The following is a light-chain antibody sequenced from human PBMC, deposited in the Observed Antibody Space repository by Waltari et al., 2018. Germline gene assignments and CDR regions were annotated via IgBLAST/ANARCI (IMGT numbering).Light chain of an antibody. J-gene: IGKJ1*01. CDR3: QQYNYWRT. Sequence: EIVMTQSPDALSVSPGESATLSCRASESVGSALAWYQQRPGQPPRLLIYCASTRATGIPARFSGSGSGTEFTLTISSLQSEDFAVYYCQQYNYWRTFGQGTKVEIK. CDR2: CAS. CDR1: ESVGSA. V-gene: IGKV3-15*01.